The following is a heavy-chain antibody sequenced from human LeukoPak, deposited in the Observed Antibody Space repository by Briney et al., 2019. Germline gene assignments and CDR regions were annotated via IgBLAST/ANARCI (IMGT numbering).Heavy chain of an antibody. CDR2: IWYDGSNK. CDR1: GFTFSSYG. D-gene: IGHD2-15*01. Sequence: GRSLRLSCAASGFTFSSYGMHWVRQAPGKGLEWVAVIWYDGSNKYYADSVKGRFTISRDNSKNTLYLQMNSLRAEDTAVYYCARVSRGLAASSPLDYWGQGTLVTVSS. V-gene: IGHV3-33*01. CDR3: ARVSRGLAASSPLDY. J-gene: IGHJ4*02.